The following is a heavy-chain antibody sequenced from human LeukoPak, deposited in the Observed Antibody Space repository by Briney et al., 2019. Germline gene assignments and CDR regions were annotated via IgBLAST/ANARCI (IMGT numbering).Heavy chain of an antibody. D-gene: IGHD1-26*01. CDR3: TRGGGSYSGGKFDY. Sequence: TGGSLRLSCAASGFTFSSYAIHWVRQAPGKGLEWVAVISYDGSNKYYADSVKGRFTISRDNSKNTLYLQLNSLRGEYTAVYYCTRGGGSYSGGKFDYWGQGTLVTVSS. V-gene: IGHV3-30*04. CDR2: ISYDGSNK. J-gene: IGHJ4*02. CDR1: GFTFSSYA.